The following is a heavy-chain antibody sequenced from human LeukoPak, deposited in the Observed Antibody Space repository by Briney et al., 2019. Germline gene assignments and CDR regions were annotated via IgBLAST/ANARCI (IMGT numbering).Heavy chain of an antibody. CDR2: VIGNNART. J-gene: IGHJ4*02. CDR1: GFSVSTYA. D-gene: IGHD3-9*01. Sequence: GESLRLSCAASGFSVSTYAMNWVRQAPGQGLEWVSVVIGNNARTHYADSVKGRFTVSKDKSKNTLYLQMNSPRVEDTAVYYCTKDRKPDGYYNIDSWGQGTLVIVSS. V-gene: IGHV3-23*01. CDR3: TKDRKPDGYYNIDS.